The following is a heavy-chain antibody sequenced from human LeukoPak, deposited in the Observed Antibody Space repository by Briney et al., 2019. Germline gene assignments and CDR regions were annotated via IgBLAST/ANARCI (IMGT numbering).Heavy chain of an antibody. D-gene: IGHD6-13*01. J-gene: IGHJ4*02. CDR1: GGTFSSYA. V-gene: IGHV1-69*13. CDR3: AVHISSSSWYDY. Sequence: SVKVSCKASGGTFSSYAISWVRQAPGQGLEWLGGIIPIFGTANYAQKFQGRVTITADESTSTAYMELSSLRSEDTAVYYCAVHISSSSWYDYWGQGTLVTVSS. CDR2: IIPIFGTA.